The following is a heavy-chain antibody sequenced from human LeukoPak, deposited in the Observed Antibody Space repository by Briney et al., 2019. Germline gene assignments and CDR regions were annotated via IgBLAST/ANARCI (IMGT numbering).Heavy chain of an antibody. J-gene: IGHJ4*02. Sequence: GASVKVSCKASGYTFTGYYMHWVRQAPGQGLEWMGWINPNSGGTNYAQKFQGRVTMTRDTSISTAYMELSRLRSDDTAVYYCARDYPGGSSSCHNWGQGTLVTVSS. CDR2: INPNSGGT. D-gene: IGHD6-13*01. V-gene: IGHV1-2*02. CDR1: GYTFTGYY. CDR3: ARDYPGGSSSCHN.